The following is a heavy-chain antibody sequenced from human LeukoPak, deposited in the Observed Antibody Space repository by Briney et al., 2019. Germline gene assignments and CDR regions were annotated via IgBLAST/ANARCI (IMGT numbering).Heavy chain of an antibody. CDR2: IYYSGST. Sequence: PSETLSLTCTVSGGSISSYYWSWIRQPPGKGLEWIGYIYYSGSTYYNPSLKSRVTISVDTSKNQFSLKLSSVTAADTAVYYCARDVGDAYYYYMDVWGKGTTVTISS. D-gene: IGHD4-17*01. V-gene: IGHV4-59*01. CDR1: GGSISSYY. J-gene: IGHJ6*03. CDR3: ARDVGDAYYYYMDV.